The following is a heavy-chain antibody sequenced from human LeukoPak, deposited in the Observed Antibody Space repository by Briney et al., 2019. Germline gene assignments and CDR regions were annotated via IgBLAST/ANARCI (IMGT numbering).Heavy chain of an antibody. D-gene: IGHD2-2*01. J-gene: IGHJ5*02. CDR1: GFTFNSYW. Sequence: GSLRLSCAASGFTFNSYWMSWVRQAPGKGLEWVAKIKQDGSEKYYVDSVKGRFTNSRDNAKNSLYLQMNSLRAEDTAVYYCARDGIVVGGNWFDPWGQGTLVTVSS. CDR2: IKQDGSEK. V-gene: IGHV3-7*01. CDR3: ARDGIVVGGNWFDP.